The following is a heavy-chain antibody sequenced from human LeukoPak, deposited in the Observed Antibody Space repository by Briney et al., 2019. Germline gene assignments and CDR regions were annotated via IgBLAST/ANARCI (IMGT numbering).Heavy chain of an antibody. CDR2: INPNSGVA. CDR3: ARAARIAAAVTAEYFQH. CDR1: GYTLTDHY. J-gene: IGHJ1*01. D-gene: IGHD6-13*01. Sequence: APVKVSCKASGYTLTDHYIHWVRQAPGQGLEWMGRINPNSGVANYAQKFQGRVTMTRDTSISTAYMELSSLTSDDTAVYYCARAARIAAAVTAEYFQHWGQGTLVTVSS. V-gene: IGHV1-2*06.